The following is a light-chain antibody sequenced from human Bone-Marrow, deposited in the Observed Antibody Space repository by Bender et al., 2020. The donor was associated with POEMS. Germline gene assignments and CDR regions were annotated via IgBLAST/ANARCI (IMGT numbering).Light chain of an antibody. CDR2: DDT. Sequence: NFLLTQPHSVSESPGKTVTISCTRSSGSIASNFVQWSQQRPGSAPTTVIYDDTRRPSGVPDRFSGSSDTSSTSASLTISGLKTEDEADYYCQSHSSGGVVFGGGTRLTVL. CDR3: QSHSSGGVV. V-gene: IGLV6-57*04. J-gene: IGLJ2*01. CDR1: SGSIASNF.